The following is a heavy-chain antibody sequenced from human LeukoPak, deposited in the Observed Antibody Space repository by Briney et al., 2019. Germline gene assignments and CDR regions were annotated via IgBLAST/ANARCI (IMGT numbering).Heavy chain of an antibody. CDR3: AKQFLWFGELSHFDY. J-gene: IGHJ4*02. Sequence: GGSLRLSCAASGFTFSSYAMSWVRQAPGKGLEWVSAISGSGGSTYYADSVKGRFTISRDNSKNTLYVQMNSLRAEDTAVYYCAKQFLWFGELSHFDYWGQGTLVTVSS. CDR2: ISGSGGST. CDR1: GFTFSSYA. V-gene: IGHV3-23*01. D-gene: IGHD3-10*01.